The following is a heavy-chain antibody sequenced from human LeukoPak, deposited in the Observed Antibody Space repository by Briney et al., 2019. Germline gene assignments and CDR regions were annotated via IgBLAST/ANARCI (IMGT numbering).Heavy chain of an antibody. D-gene: IGHD2-21*01. CDR3: LWWDY. V-gene: IGHV3-15*01. J-gene: IGHJ4*02. CDR1: GFTFSAYW. CDR2: IKSNSDGGTT. Sequence: GGSLRLSCAASGFTFSAYWMSWLRQAPGKGLEWVGRIKSNSDGGTTDYAASVKGRFTIFRDDSKNTLYLQMNSLKTEDTAVYYCLWWDYWGQGTLVTVSS.